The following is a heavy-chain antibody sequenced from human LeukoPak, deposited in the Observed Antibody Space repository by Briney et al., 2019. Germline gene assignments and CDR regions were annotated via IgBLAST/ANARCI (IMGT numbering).Heavy chain of an antibody. V-gene: IGHV3-21*03. CDR3: ARRPPTVTNIDC. Sequence: PGGSLRLSCAASGFTFSSYSMNWVRQAPGKGLEWVSSVSSSSSYIYYADSVKGRFTISRDNAKNSLYLQMNSLRAEDTAVYYCARRPPTVTNIDCWGQEPWSPSPQ. D-gene: IGHD4-11*01. J-gene: IGHJ4*01. CDR1: GFTFSSYS. CDR2: VSSSSSYI.